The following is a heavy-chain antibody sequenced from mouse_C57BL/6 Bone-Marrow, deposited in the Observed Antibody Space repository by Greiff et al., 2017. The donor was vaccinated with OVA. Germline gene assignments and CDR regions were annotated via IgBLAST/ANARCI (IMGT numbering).Heavy chain of an antibody. J-gene: IGHJ3*01. CDR2: FYPYNDDT. Sequence: QVQLQQFGAELVKPGASVKMFCKASGYTFTTYPIEWMKQNHGKSLEWIGNFYPYNDDTKYNEKFKGKATLTVEKSSSAVYLERSRLTSDDAAVYYCARPGDYDGDWFAYWGQGTLITVSA. CDR3: ARPGDYDGDWFAY. V-gene: IGHV1-47*01. CDR1: GYTFTTYP. D-gene: IGHD2-4*01.